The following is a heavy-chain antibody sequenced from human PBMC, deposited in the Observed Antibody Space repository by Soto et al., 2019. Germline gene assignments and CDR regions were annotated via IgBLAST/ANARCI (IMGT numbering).Heavy chain of an antibody. CDR1: GYTFTSYG. V-gene: IGHV1-18*01. D-gene: IGHD6-19*01. CDR3: AREMEEGRQWLVPGDVYWFDP. Sequence: ASVKVSCKASGYTFTSYGISWVRQAPGQGLEWMGWISAYNGNTNYAQKLQGRVTMTIDTSTSTAYMELRSLRSDDTAVYYRAREMEEGRQWLVPGDVYWFDPWGQGTLVTVSS. CDR2: ISAYNGNT. J-gene: IGHJ5*02.